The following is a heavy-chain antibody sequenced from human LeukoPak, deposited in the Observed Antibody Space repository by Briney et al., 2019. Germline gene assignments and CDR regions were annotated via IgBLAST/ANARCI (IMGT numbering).Heavy chain of an antibody. D-gene: IGHD1-14*01. CDR3: ARERTGGYYFDY. Sequence: GRSLRLSCAASGFTFSSYGMHWVRQAPGKGLEWVAIISYDGSKKYYSDSVKGRFTISRDNAKNSLYLQMNSLRAEDTAVYYCARERTGGYYFDYWGQGTLVPVSS. CDR1: GFTFSSYG. J-gene: IGHJ4*02. CDR2: ISYDGSKK. V-gene: IGHV3-30*03.